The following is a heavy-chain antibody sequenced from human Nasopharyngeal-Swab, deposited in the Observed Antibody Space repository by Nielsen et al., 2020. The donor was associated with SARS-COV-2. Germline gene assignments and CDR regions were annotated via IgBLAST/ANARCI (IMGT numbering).Heavy chain of an antibody. Sequence: WIRQPPGKGLEWVSAISGGGGSTYYADSVKGRFTISRDNSKNTLYLQMNSLRAEDTAVYYCAKDPYSGSYQRPVNWFDPWGQGTLVTVSS. D-gene: IGHD1-26*01. V-gene: IGHV3-23*01. CDR2: ISGGGGST. CDR3: AKDPYSGSYQRPVNWFDP. J-gene: IGHJ5*02.